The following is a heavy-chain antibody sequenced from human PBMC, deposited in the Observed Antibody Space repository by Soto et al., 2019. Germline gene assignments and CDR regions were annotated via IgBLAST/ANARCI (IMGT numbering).Heavy chain of an antibody. Sequence: SETLCLTCSVSGGSISSGGYYWTWIRQPPGEGLEWIGYIYYTGRTSSTPSLESRVTISIDTSKNQYSLKLSSVSAADTAVYYCARAGSSSPEYFDFWGPGTLVTVSS. CDR3: ARAGSSSPEYFDF. CDR2: IYYTGRT. V-gene: IGHV4-30-4*01. CDR1: GGSISSGGYY. D-gene: IGHD2-15*01. J-gene: IGHJ4*02.